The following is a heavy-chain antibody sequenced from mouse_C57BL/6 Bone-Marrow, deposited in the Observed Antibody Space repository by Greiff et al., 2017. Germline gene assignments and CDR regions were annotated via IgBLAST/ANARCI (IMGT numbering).Heavy chain of an antibody. CDR1: GYTFTSYW. CDR2: IDPSDSYT. CDR3: AREGYGPVDY. D-gene: IGHD2-10*02. J-gene: IGHJ2*01. V-gene: IGHV1-50*01. Sequence: QVQLQQPGAELVKPGASVKLSCKASGYTFTSYWMQWVKQRPGQGLEWIGEIDPSDSYTNYNQKFQGKATLTVDTSSSTAYMQLSSLTSEDSAVYYCAREGYGPVDYWGQGTTLTVSS.